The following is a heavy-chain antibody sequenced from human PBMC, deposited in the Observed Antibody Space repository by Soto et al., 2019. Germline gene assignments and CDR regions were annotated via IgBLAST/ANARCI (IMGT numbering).Heavy chain of an antibody. CDR2: IKKDGTER. CDR3: ARDEWLVRKYFDY. Sequence: EVQLVESGGGLVQPGGSLRLSCEASGFHFSNYWMSWVRQAPGKGLEWVANIKKDGTERYYVDSAKGRFTISRDNAKNSLYLQMNSVRDEDTAVYFCARDEWLVRKYFDYWGQGALVTVSS. CDR1: GFHFSNYW. V-gene: IGHV3-7*01. J-gene: IGHJ4*02. D-gene: IGHD6-19*01.